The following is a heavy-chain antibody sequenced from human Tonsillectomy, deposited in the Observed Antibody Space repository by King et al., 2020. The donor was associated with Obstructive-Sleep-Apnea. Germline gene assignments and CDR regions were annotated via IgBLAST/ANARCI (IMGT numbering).Heavy chain of an antibody. CDR2: IWYDGSND. J-gene: IGHJ6*02. Sequence: VQLVESGGGVVQPGRSLSLSCAASGFTFTTYGMHWVRQATGKGLEWVAVIWYDGSNDYYADSVKGRFTISRDNSKNTLYLQMNSLRAEDTAVYYCAGGSGAMFYYGMDVWGQGTTVTASS. CDR1: GFTFTTYG. V-gene: IGHV3-33*01. D-gene: IGHD2-8*02. CDR3: AGGSGAMFYYGMDV.